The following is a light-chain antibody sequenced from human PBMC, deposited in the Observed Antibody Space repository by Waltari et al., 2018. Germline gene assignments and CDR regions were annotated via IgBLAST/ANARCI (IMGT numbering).Light chain of an antibody. CDR3: QHYNAYPYA. V-gene: IGKV1-5*03. Sequence: DIQMTPSPSTLYASIGDRDTLTCRASPSIGTWLAWYQQKSGQAPKRLISKASNLDSGVPDRFSGSGSGTAFTLTISSLQTEDFATYYCQHYNAYPYAFGQGTRLEI. CDR1: PSIGTW. CDR2: KAS. J-gene: IGKJ2*01.